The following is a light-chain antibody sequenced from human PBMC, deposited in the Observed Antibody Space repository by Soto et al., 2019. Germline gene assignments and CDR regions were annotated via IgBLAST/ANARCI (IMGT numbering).Light chain of an antibody. CDR3: TSYTSRSTLV. CDR1: SADVGGYNY. J-gene: IGLJ1*01. CDR2: EVS. V-gene: IGLV2-14*01. Sequence: QSALTQPASVSGSREQSITLSCTGTSADVGGYNYVSWYQQHPGKAPKLMIYEVSNRPSGVSNRFSGSKSGNTASLSISGLQAEDEADYYCTSYTSRSTLVFGTGTRSPS.